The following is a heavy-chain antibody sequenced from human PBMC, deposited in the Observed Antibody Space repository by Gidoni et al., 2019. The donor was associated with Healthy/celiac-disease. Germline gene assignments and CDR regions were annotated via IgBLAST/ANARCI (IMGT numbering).Heavy chain of an antibody. J-gene: IGHJ3*02. D-gene: IGHD4-17*01. CDR1: GFTFDDYA. V-gene: IGHV3-9*01. CDR2: ISWNSGSI. CDR3: AKDIIGYGDYTGHGAFDI. Sequence: EVQLVESGGGLVQPGRSLRLSCAASGFTFDDYAMHWVRQAPGKGLEWVSGISWNSGSIGYADSVKGRFTISRDNAKNSLYLQMNSLRAEDTALYHCAKDIIGYGDYTGHGAFDIWGQGTMVTVSS.